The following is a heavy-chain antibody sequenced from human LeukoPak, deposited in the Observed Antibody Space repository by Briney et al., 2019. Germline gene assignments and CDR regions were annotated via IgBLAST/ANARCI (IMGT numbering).Heavy chain of an antibody. CDR1: GYTFTSYY. Sequence: GASVKVSCMASGYTFTSYYMHWVRQAPGQGLEWMGIINPSGGSTNYAQKFQGRVTITADESTSTAYMELSSLRSEDTAVYYCATGGGYNYLENFDYWGQGTLVTVSS. V-gene: IGHV1-46*01. CDR2: INPSGGST. CDR3: ATGGGYNYLENFDY. D-gene: IGHD5-24*01. J-gene: IGHJ4*02.